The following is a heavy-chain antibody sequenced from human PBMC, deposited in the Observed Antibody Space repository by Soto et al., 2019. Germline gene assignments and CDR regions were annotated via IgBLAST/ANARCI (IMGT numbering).Heavy chain of an antibody. CDR2: IKQDGSEE. CDR3: AIIAASGRGWDV. D-gene: IGHD6-13*01. Sequence: EVQLVESGGGLVQPGGYLRLSCVDSGFTFSSYWMSWVRQARVKGLEWVGNIKQDGSEENYVDSVKGRFTISRDNAKNSMYPQMNSLRAEDTAVYYCAIIAASGRGWDVWGQGTTVVVSS. J-gene: IGHJ6*02. V-gene: IGHV3-7*01. CDR1: GFTFSSYW.